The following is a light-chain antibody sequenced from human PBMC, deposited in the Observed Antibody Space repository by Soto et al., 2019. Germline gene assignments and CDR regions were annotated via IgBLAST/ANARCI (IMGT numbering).Light chain of an antibody. CDR1: QSVSSSY. J-gene: IGKJ1*01. V-gene: IGKV3-20*01. CDR3: HQYYRTPRT. Sequence: EIVLTQYTGTLSLSPGERAPLSCRASQSVSSSYLAWYQQKPGQAPRLLIYDASSRATGTPDRFSGTGSATDFTLTISRLEPEDFAVYYCHQYYRTPRTFGQGTKVDIK. CDR2: DAS.